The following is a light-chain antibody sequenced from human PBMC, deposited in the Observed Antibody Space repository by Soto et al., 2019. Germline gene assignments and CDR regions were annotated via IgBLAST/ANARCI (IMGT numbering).Light chain of an antibody. CDR1: QSVSSSY. V-gene: IGKV3-20*01. Sequence: EIVLTQSVGTLSLSPGERATLSCRASQSVSSSYLAWYQQKPGQAPRLLIYGASSRATGIPDRFSGSGSGTDFTLTISRLEPEDFVVYYCQQYGSSPLTFGGGTKVEIK. J-gene: IGKJ4*01. CDR2: GAS. CDR3: QQYGSSPLT.